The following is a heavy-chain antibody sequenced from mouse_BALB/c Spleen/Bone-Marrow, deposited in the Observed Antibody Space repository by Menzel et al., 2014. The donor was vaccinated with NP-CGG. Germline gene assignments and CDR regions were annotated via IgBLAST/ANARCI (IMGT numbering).Heavy chain of an antibody. D-gene: IGHD2-9*01. V-gene: IGHV1-54*01. CDR3: ARGAYYGYYFDH. CDR2: INPGSGGT. J-gene: IGHJ2*01. Sequence: VKLQQSGAELVRPGTSEKGSCKASGYAFNNYLIEWVKQRPGQGLEWIGVINPGSGGTNYNEKFKGKATLTANKSSSTAYMQLSSLTSDDSAVYFCARGAYYGYYFDHWGQGSTLTLSS. CDR1: GYAFNNYL.